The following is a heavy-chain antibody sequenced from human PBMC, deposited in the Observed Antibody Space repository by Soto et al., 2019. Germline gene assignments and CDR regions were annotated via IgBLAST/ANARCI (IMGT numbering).Heavy chain of an antibody. J-gene: IGHJ4*02. V-gene: IGHV1-3*01. CDR2: INPGNGNT. CDR3: ARAGCSSRSFDN. D-gene: IGHD3-10*02. CDR1: GYPFTIYA. Sequence: QVLLVQSGAEVKKPGASVRVSCKASGYPFTIYAIHWVRQAPGQSLDWMGWINPGNGNTKYSQIFQGRVTITWDTAACTAYMELRSLISEDTADYGCARAGCSSRSFDNGGQGARVTVSS.